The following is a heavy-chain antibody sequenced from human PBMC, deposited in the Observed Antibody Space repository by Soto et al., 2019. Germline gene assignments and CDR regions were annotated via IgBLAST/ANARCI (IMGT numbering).Heavy chain of an antibody. V-gene: IGHV4-34*01. CDR2: INHSGST. CDR3: ARGRIVLMVYAIQRNWFDP. Sequence: PSETLSLTCAVYGGSFSGYYWSWIRQPPGKGLEWIGEINHSGSTNYNPSLKSRVTISVDTSKNQFSLKLSSVTAADTAVYYCARGRIVLMVYAIQRNWFDPWGQGTLVTVSS. D-gene: IGHD2-8*01. J-gene: IGHJ5*02. CDR1: GGSFSGYY.